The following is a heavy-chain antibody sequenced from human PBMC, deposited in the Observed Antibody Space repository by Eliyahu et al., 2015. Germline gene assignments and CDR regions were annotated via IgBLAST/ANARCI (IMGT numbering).Heavy chain of an antibody. Sequence: QITLKESGPTLVKPTQTXTXXCTFSGFSPSTSGVGVXWIRPPPGKALEWLALIYWDDDKRYSPSLKSRLTITKDTSKNQVVLTMTNMDPVDTATYYCAHRGYSSRIFDYWGQGTLVTVSS. CDR2: IYWDDDK. CDR1: GFSPSTSGVG. D-gene: IGHD6-13*01. V-gene: IGHV2-5*02. CDR3: AHRGYSSRIFDY. J-gene: IGHJ4*02.